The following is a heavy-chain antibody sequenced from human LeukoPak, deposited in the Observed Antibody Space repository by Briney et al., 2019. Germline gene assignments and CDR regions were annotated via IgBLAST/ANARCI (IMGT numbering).Heavy chain of an antibody. CDR3: AKVRGVYCSSPACYYYDA. J-gene: IGHJ4*02. D-gene: IGHD2-2*01. CDR1: GFTLSSYA. CDR2: VSPSGGRT. V-gene: IGHV3-23*01. Sequence: PGGSLRFSCGASGFTLSSYAMSWLRHTPGRGLKWVAGVSPSGGRTIYADSAEGRFTISRDNSNDTVYLQLSSLRAEDSALYYCAKVRGVYCSSPACYYYDAWGQGTRVTVSS.